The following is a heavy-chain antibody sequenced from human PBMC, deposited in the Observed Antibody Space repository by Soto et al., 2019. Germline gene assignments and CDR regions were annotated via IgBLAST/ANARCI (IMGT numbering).Heavy chain of an antibody. CDR1: GFTFSSYA. D-gene: IGHD2-21*02. V-gene: IGHV3-30-3*01. Sequence: QVQLVESGGGVVQPGRSLRLSCAASGFTFSSYAMHWVRQAPGKGLEWVAVISYDGSNKYYADSVKGRFTISRDNSKNTLYLQMNSLRAADTAVYYCASLYGGDTTPGDYWGQGTLVTVSS. CDR2: ISYDGSNK. J-gene: IGHJ4*02. CDR3: ASLYGGDTTPGDY.